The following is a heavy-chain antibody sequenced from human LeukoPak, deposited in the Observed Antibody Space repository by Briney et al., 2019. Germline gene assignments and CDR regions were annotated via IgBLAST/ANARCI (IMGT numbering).Heavy chain of an antibody. CDR2: IKQDGSEK. Sequence: PGGSLRLSCAASGFTFSRFWMSWVRQAPGKGLEWVANIKQDGSEKYYVDSVKGRFTISRDNAKNSLYLQMNSLRAEDTAVYYCARSSNMDYWGQGTLVTVSS. J-gene: IGHJ4*02. V-gene: IGHV3-7*04. CDR1: GFTFSRFW. D-gene: IGHD2-15*01. CDR3: ARSSNMDY.